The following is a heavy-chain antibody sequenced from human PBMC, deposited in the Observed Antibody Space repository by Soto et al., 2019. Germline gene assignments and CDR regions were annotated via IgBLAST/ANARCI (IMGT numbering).Heavy chain of an antibody. J-gene: IGHJ5*02. V-gene: IGHV4-61*01. CDR3: ASVCGYKSSQDEDSIDP. CDR2: VQSTGST. Sequence: SETLSLTCTGSGGSVSNVTYYLSWIRQHPGKELERIGYVQSTGSTHYNPSLKSRVVISVGTSKNQFSLMLNSVTAADTAVYYCASVCGYKSSQDEDSIDPWGQGTLLT. CDR1: GGSVSNVTYY. D-gene: IGHD1-1*01.